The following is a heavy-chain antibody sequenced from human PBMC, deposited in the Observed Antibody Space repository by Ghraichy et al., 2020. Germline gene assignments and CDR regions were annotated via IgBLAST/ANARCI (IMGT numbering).Heavy chain of an antibody. V-gene: IGHV1-2*02. J-gene: IGHJ3*02. Sequence: ASVKVSCKASGYTFTGHYMHWVRQAPGQGLEWMGWINPNSGGTNYAQKFQGRVTMTRDTSISTAYMELSSLRSDDTAVYYCARDGGNYWAFGIWGQGTMVTVSS. CDR1: GYTFTGHY. CDR3: ARDGGNYWAFGI. D-gene: IGHD1-7*01. CDR2: INPNSGGT.